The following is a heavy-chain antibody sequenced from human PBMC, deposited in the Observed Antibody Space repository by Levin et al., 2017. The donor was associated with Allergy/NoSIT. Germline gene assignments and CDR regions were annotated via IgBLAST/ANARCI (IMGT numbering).Heavy chain of an antibody. CDR3: VRGRGQHLTKPKNYYVYDVDV. D-gene: IGHD3-10*02. CDR1: GYTFINYD. V-gene: IGHV1-8*01. J-gene: IGHJ6*02. CDR2: LNPHSGNT. Sequence: GESLKISCKASGYTFINYDINWVRQATGQGLEWMGWLNPHSGNTGYAQKFQGRVTMTRNTSISTGYMEVSSLRSEDTAVYYCVRGRGQHLTKPKNYYVYDVDVWGQGTAVTVSS.